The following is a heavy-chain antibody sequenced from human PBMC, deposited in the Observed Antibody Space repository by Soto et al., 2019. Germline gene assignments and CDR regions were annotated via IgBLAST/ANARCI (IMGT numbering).Heavy chain of an antibody. CDR2: ISAHTGSS. V-gene: IGHV1-18*01. CDR1: GYTFTSSG. J-gene: IGHJ3*01. Sequence: QVQLVQSGAEVKKPGASVKVSCKASGYTFTSSGMSWVRQAPGQGLEWMGWISAHTGSSEYAQRFQGRVTMTTDRSRSTAYMEVRSLRSDDTAVYYCAGAFFYQGSDSRGYSFDAFEFWGPGTLVTVSS. CDR3: AGAFFYQGSDSRGYSFDAFEF. D-gene: IGHD3-22*01.